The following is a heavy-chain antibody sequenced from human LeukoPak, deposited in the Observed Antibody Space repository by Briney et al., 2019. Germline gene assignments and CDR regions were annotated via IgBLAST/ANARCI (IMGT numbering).Heavy chain of an antibody. D-gene: IGHD3-10*01. CDR2: IRYDGSNK. CDR1: GFTFSNYG. V-gene: IGHV3-30*02. Sequence: GGSLRLSCAASGFTFSNYGMHWVRQAPGKGLEWVAFIRYDGSNKYYADSVKGRFTISRDNSKNTLYLQMNSLRAEDTAVYCCAKFGRYGSGSFYDGDVDYWGQGTLVTVSS. J-gene: IGHJ4*02. CDR3: AKFGRYGSGSFYDGDVDY.